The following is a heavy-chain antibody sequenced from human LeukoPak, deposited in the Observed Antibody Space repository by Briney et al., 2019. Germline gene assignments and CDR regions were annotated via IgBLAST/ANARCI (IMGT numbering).Heavy chain of an antibody. CDR2: IYRGGST. J-gene: IGHJ3*02. D-gene: IGHD5-18*01. Sequence: PGGSLRLSCAASGFTVSSNYMSWVRQAPGKGLEWVSVIYRGGSTYYADSVKGRFTISRDTSKNKLYLQMNSLRAADTAVYYCARLGYGRARGAFDIWGQGTMVSVS. V-gene: IGHV3-53*01. CDR3: ARLGYGRARGAFDI. CDR1: GFTVSSNY.